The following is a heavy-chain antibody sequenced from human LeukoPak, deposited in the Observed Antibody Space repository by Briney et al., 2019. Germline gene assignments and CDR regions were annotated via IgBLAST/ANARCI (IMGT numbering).Heavy chain of an antibody. CDR3: ARDSSANFDY. CDR1: GGSFSGYY. V-gene: IGHV4-34*01. CDR2: INHSGST. Sequence: NTSETLSLTCAVYGGSFSGYYWSWIRQPPGKGLEWIGEINHSGSTNYNPSLKSRVTISVDTSKNQFSLKLSSVTAADTAVYYCARDSSANFDYWGQGTLVTVSS. J-gene: IGHJ4*02. D-gene: IGHD2-15*01.